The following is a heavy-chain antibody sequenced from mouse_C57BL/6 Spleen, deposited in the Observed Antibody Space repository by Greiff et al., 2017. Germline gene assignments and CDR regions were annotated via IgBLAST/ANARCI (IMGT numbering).Heavy chain of an antibody. V-gene: IGHV1-50*01. CDR2: IDPSDSYT. J-gene: IGHJ4*01. CDR3: ARGYYGSSYAMDY. Sequence: QVQLQQPGAELVKPGASVKLSCKASGYTFTSYWMQWVKQRPGQGLEWIGEIDPSDSYTNYNQKFKGKATLTVDTSSSTAYMPLSSLTSEDSAVYYCARGYYGSSYAMDYWGQGTSVTVSS. D-gene: IGHD1-1*01. CDR1: GYTFTSYW.